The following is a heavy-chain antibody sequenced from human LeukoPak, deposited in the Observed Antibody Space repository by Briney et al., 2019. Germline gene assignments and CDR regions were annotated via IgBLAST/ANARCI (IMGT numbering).Heavy chain of an antibody. Sequence: PSQTLPLTCTVSGGSISSGGYYWSWIRQHPGKGLEWIGYIYYSGSTYYNPSLKSRVTMSVDTSENQFSLKLSSVTAADTAVYYCATTVGSYFDYWSQGTLVTVSS. D-gene: IGHD3-16*01. CDR2: IYYSGST. CDR1: GGSISSGGYY. V-gene: IGHV4-31*03. CDR3: ATTVGSYFDY. J-gene: IGHJ4*02.